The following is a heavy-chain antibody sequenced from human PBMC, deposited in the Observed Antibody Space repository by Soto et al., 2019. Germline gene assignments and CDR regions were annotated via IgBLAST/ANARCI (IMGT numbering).Heavy chain of an antibody. CDR2: IYPGDSDT. V-gene: IGHV5-51*01. CDR1: GYIFTGYW. CDR3: ASAGSGRYYNEDFLNWPLFDY. D-gene: IGHD3-10*01. J-gene: IGHJ4*02. Sequence: GESLKICFKGSGYIFTGYWIGWVRQMTGKCLEWMGIIYPGDSDTRYSPSFQGQVTISADKSISTAYLQWSSLKASDNAMYYCASAGSGRYYNEDFLNWPLFDYWGQGTLVTVSS.